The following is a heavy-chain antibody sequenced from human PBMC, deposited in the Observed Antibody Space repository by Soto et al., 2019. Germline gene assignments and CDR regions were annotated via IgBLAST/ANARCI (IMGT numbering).Heavy chain of an antibody. CDR3: ARRNLRINWYDT. CDR1: GGSFSSGGYS. Sequence: SETLSLTCAVSGGSFSSGGYSWSWIRQPPGKGLEWIGYIYHSGSTYYNPSLKSQVTISVDRSKNQFSLKLSSVTAADTAVYYPARRNLRINWYDTWGQGTLIPFSS. V-gene: IGHV4-30-2*01. CDR2: IYHSGST. J-gene: IGHJ5*02.